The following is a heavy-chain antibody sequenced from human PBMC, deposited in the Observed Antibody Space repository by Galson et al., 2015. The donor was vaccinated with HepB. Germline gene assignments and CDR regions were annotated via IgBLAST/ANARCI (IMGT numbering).Heavy chain of an antibody. Sequence: SLRLSCAGSGLTFSSHVMSWVRQAPGKGLEWVSTLRNFGGGTEYADSVRGRFTISRDNSKNTLFLQMNSLRAEDTAVYYCARSRVFGIPQSDNWGQGTLVTVSS. CDR3: ARSRVFGIPQSDN. CDR2: LRNFGGGT. D-gene: IGHD2-8*01. CDR1: GLTFSSHV. J-gene: IGHJ4*02. V-gene: IGHV3-23*01.